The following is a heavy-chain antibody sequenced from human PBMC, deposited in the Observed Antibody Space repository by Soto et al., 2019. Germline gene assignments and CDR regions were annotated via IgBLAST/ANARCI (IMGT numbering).Heavy chain of an antibody. Sequence: QVQFVQSGAEVKKPGASVKVSCKTPGYTFTRYNIYWVRQAPGQRLEWMGWINVGNGNTRYSQKFQGRPTLTRDTPGTTAYLELNSLISEDTAVYCCATPQDYDGCLDSWGQGTLVTVSS. D-gene: IGHD3-22*01. J-gene: IGHJ4*02. CDR1: GYTFTRYN. CDR2: INVGNGNT. V-gene: IGHV1-3*01. CDR3: ATPQDYDGCLDS.